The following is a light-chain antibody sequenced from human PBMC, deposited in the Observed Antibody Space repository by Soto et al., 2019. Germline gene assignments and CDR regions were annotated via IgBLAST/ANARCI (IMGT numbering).Light chain of an antibody. Sequence: QSAPTQPASVSGSPGQSITISCTGTSSDVGAYNYVSWYQQHPGKAPKLMIFEDSDRPSGVSNRFSGSKSGNTASLTISGLQAEDEADYYCSSYTSSNTLVFGGGTKLTVL. CDR3: SSYTSSNTLV. CDR2: EDS. J-gene: IGLJ2*01. V-gene: IGLV2-14*01. CDR1: SSDVGAYNY.